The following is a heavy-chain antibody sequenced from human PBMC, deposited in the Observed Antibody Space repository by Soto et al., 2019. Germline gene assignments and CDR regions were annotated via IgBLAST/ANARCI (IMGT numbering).Heavy chain of an antibody. J-gene: IGHJ4*02. Sequence: SETLSLTCSVSGGSVSSGSYYWSWIRQPPGKGLEWIGYIYNTGSTNYNPSLKSRVTMSVDTSKNQFSLKLTSVTAADTAVYYCARGGGVTAPFDYWGRGTLVTVSS. D-gene: IGHD3-10*01. V-gene: IGHV4-61*01. CDR1: GGSVSSGSYY. CDR3: ARGGGVTAPFDY. CDR2: IYNTGST.